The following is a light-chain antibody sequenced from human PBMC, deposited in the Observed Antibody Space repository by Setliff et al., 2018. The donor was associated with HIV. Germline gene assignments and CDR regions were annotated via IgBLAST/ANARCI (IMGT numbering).Light chain of an antibody. V-gene: IGLV2-23*02. CDR2: DVT. CDR3: CSYAGISTLYV. CDR1: SSDVGAYKY. J-gene: IGLJ1*01. Sequence: QSALTQPASVPGSPGQSITISCTGNSSDVGAYKYVSWYQQHPGKAPKLIIYDVTERPSGVSNRFSGSKSGNTASLTISGLQTEDEADYYCCSYAGISTLYVFGTGTSHRP.